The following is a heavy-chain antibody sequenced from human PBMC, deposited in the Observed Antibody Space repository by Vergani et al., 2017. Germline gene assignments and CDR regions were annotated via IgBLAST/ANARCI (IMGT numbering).Heavy chain of an antibody. CDR3: ARLSYDTTPYLQGGYDC. V-gene: IGHV3-23*01. Sequence: EVQLLESGGGLVQPGGSLRLSCAASGFTFSNYAMSWVRQAPGKGLEWVSTISARYPSTYYADSVKGRFTISRDNSKNMLYLQMNSLRAEDTAVYYCARLSYDTTPYLQGGYDCWGQGTLVSVSS. CDR2: ISARYPST. J-gene: IGHJ4*02. D-gene: IGHD3-22*01. CDR1: GFTFSNYA.